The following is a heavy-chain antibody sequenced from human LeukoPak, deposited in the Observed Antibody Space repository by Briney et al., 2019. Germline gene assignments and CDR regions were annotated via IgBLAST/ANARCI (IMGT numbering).Heavy chain of an antibody. CDR3: ARDYRGYGSGAPFDS. J-gene: IGHJ4*02. V-gene: IGHV4-34*01. CDR2: INHSGST. D-gene: IGHD3-10*01. CDR1: GGSFSGYY. Sequence: PSETLSLTCAVYGGSFSGYYWSWIRQPPGKGLEWIGEINHSGSTNYNPSLKSRVTISVDTSKNQFSLKLSSVTAADTAVYYCARDYRGYGSGAPFDSWGQGLLVAVSS.